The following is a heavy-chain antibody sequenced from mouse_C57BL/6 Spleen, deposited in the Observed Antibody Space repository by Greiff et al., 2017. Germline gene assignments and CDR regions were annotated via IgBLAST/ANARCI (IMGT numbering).Heavy chain of an antibody. CDR3: TRGGYYDLRRRFDY. V-gene: IGHV1-15*01. D-gene: IGHD2-4*01. CDR1: GYTFTDYE. Sequence: QVHVKQSGAELVRPGASVTLSCKASGYTFTDYEMHWVKQTPVHGLEWIGAIDPETGGTAYNQKFKGKAILTADKSSSTAYMELRSLTSEDSAVYYCTRGGYYDLRRRFDYWGQGTTLTVSS. J-gene: IGHJ2*01. CDR2: IDPETGGT.